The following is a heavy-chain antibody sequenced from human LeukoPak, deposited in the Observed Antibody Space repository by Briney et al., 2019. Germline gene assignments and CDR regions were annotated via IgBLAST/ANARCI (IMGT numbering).Heavy chain of an antibody. CDR2: ISSSSSYT. CDR1: GFTFSDYY. J-gene: IGHJ4*02. V-gene: IGHV3-11*06. CDR3: ARETYGSGSNDFDY. D-gene: IGHD3-10*01. Sequence: GGSLRLSYAASGFTFSDYYMSWIRQTPGKGLEWVSYISSSSSYTNYADSVKGLFTISRDNAKNSLYLQMNSLRAEDTAVYYCARETYGSGSNDFDYWGQGTLVTVSS.